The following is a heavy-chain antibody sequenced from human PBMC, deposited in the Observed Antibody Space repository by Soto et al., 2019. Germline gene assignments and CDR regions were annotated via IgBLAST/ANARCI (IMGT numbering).Heavy chain of an antibody. J-gene: IGHJ4*02. CDR1: GGSIASDNW. V-gene: IGHV4-4*02. CDR3: ARASVSSMLRGVIIN. CDR2: MSHSGTT. D-gene: IGHD3-10*01. Sequence: QVQLQESGPGLVRPSGTLSLTCTFSGGSIASDNWWTWVRQPPGRGLEWSGEMSHSGTTNYSPSLKSRVTILIDESKNQFSLKLTSVTAADTARYYCARASVSSMLRGVIINWGQGTLVTVSS.